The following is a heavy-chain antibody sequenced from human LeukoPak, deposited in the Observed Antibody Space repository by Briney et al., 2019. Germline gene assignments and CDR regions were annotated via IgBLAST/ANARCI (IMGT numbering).Heavy chain of an antibody. Sequence: GASVTVSCKASGYTFTSYAMNWVRHAPGQGLEWVGWITTNTGNPTYAQGFTGRFVFSLDTSVSTAYLQISSLKAEDTAVYYCARPTAICSSTSCYRWGFDYWGQGTLVTVSS. V-gene: IGHV7-4-1*02. CDR3: ARPTAICSSTSCYRWGFDY. D-gene: IGHD2-2*02. CDR1: GYTFTSYA. J-gene: IGHJ4*02. CDR2: ITTNTGNP.